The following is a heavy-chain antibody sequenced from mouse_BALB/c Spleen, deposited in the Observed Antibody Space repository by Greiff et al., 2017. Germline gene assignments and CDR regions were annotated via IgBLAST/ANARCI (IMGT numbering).Heavy chain of an antibody. D-gene: IGHD1-1*01. Sequence: DVMLVESGGGLVKPGGSLKLSCAASGFTFSSYAMSWVRQTPENRMEWVASISSCGSTYYPDSVKGRFTFSRDNARNILYLQMSSLRSEDTAMYYCARDYYGSSYDYAMDYWGQGASVTVSS. CDR2: ISSCGST. CDR3: ARDYYGSSYDYAMDY. V-gene: IGHV5-6-5*01. CDR1: GFTFSSYA. J-gene: IGHJ4*01.